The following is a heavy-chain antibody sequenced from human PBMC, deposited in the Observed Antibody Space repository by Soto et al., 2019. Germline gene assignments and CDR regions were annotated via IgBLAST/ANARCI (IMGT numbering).Heavy chain of an antibody. D-gene: IGHD1-7*01. Sequence: LSLTCAVSGYSISSGYYWGWIRQPPGKGLEWIGSIYHSGNTFYNPSLKSRVTISVDTSKNQFSLKLNSVTAADTAVYYCASWNWNSYYFDYWGQGTLVTVSS. V-gene: IGHV4-38-2*01. CDR1: GYSISSGYY. CDR3: ASWNWNSYYFDY. CDR2: IYHSGNT. J-gene: IGHJ4*02.